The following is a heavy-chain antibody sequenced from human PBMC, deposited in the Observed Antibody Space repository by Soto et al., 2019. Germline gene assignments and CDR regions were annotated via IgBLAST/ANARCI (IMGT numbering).Heavy chain of an antibody. D-gene: IGHD2-15*01. CDR3: EKDGGGRYAYYGMDV. CDR1: GFTFSSYG. Sequence: PRGSLRLSCAASGFTFSSYGMHWVRQAPGKGLEWVAVISYDGSNKYYADSVKGRFTISRDNSKNTLYLQMNSLRAEDTAVYYCEKDGGGRYAYYGMDVWGQGTKVTVYS. J-gene: IGHJ6*02. CDR2: ISYDGSNK. V-gene: IGHV3-30*18.